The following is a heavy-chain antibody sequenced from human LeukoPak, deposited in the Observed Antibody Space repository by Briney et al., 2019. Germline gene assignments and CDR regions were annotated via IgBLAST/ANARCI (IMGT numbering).Heavy chain of an antibody. CDR3: ARPPRNYYDSSGYYYFDY. V-gene: IGHV3-30-3*01. D-gene: IGHD3-22*01. J-gene: IGHJ4*02. CDR2: ISYDGSDK. CDR1: GFTFSTYA. Sequence: PGGSLRLSCAASGFTFSTYAMHWVRQAPGKGLEWVAVISYDGSDKYYADSVKGRFTISRDNSKNTLYLQMNSLRAEDTAVYYCARPPRNYYDSSGYYYFDYWGQGTLVTVSS.